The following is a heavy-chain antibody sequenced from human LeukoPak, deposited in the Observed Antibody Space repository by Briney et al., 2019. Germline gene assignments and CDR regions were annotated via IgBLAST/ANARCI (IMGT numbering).Heavy chain of an antibody. V-gene: IGHV3-23*01. J-gene: IGHJ4*02. CDR3: AKGWQGYYTTWLDS. Sequence: GGSLRLSCAASGFTFSSYAMSWVRQAPGKGLEWVSAISGSGGSTYYADSVKGRLTISRDNSKNTLYLQMNSLRAEDTAVYYCAKGWQGYYTTWLDSWGQGTLVTVSS. CDR2: ISGSGGST. D-gene: IGHD3-10*01. CDR1: GFTFSSYA.